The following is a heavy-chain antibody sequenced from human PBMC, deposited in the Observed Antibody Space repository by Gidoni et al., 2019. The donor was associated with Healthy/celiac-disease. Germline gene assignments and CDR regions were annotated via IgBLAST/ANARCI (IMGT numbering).Heavy chain of an antibody. CDR2: IRSKANSYAT. Sequence: EVQLVESGGGLVQPGGSLKLSCAASGFTFSGSAMHWVRQASGKGLEWVGRIRSKANSYATAYAASVKGRFTISRDDSKNTAYLQMNSLKTEDTAVYYCTRPREEKGTYYDFWSGTFDFDYWGQGTLVTVSS. CDR3: TRPREEKGTYYDFWSGTFDFDY. D-gene: IGHD3-3*01. V-gene: IGHV3-73*02. J-gene: IGHJ4*02. CDR1: GFTFSGSA.